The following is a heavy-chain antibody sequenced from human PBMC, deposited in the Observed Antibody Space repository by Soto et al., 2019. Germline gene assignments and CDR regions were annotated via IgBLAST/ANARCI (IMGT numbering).Heavy chain of an antibody. D-gene: IGHD3-22*01. V-gene: IGHV1-46*01. CDR3: ARVPYDTTGYYAF. J-gene: IGHJ4*02. CDR1: GYTFTTYY. Sequence: ASVKVSCKAAGYTFTTYYMHWLRQSPGQGLEWMGVIDPTHGSTTYAQKFQGRATMTSDTSTNTVYMELSSLKSEDTAVYYCARVPYDTTGYYAFWGQGTLVTVSS. CDR2: IDPTHGST.